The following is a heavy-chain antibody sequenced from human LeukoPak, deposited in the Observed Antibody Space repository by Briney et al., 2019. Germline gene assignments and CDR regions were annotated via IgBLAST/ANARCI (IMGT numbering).Heavy chain of an antibody. Sequence: GGSLRLSCAASGFTVSSNYMCWVRQAPGKGLEWVSILYSGGSTYYADSVKGRFTISRHNSKNTLYLQMTSLRAEDTAVYYCATTNPARTTLFRDLPPDYWGQGTLVTVSS. CDR3: ATTNPARTTLFRDLPPDY. J-gene: IGHJ4*02. CDR2: LYSGGST. V-gene: IGHV3-53*04. CDR1: GFTVSSNY. D-gene: IGHD3-3*01.